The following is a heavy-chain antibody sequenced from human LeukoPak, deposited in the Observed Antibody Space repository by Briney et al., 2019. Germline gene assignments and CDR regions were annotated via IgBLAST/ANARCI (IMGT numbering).Heavy chain of an antibody. CDR2: IYSGGST. D-gene: IGHD3-9*01. V-gene: IGHV3-66*01. Sequence: GGSLRLSCAASGFTVSSNYMSWVRQAPGKGLEWVSVIYSGGSTYYADSVKGRFTISRDNSKNTLYLQMNSLRAEDTAVYYCAREIPTYYDILTTGEDYWGQGTLVTVSS. CDR3: AREIPTYYDILTTGEDY. CDR1: GFTVSSNY. J-gene: IGHJ4*02.